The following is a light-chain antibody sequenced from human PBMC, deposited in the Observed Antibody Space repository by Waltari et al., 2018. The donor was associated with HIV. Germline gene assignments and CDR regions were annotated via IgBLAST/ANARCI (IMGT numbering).Light chain of an antibody. CDR1: QDISNY. CDR3: QQYDNLLSS. J-gene: IGKJ2*01. CDR2: DAS. Sequence: DIQMTQSPSSLSASVGDSVTITCQASQDISNYLNWYQQKPGKAPKLLIYDASNLQTGVPSRFSGTGYGTHFTFTISRLQPEDIATYYCQQYDNLLSSFGQGTKLEI. V-gene: IGKV1-33*01.